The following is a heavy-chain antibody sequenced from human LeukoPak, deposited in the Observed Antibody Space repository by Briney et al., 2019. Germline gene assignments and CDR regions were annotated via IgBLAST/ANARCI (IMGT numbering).Heavy chain of an antibody. V-gene: IGHV3-21*01. CDR1: GFTFSRYS. Sequence: GRSLRLSCAASGFTFSRYSMNWVRQAPGKGLEWVSSISSSSSYIYYADSVKGRFTISRDNAKNSLYLHMNSLRAEDTAVYYCARDLWGYSSSDNFDYWGQGTLVTVSS. J-gene: IGHJ4*02. CDR3: ARDLWGYSSSDNFDY. CDR2: ISSSSSYI. D-gene: IGHD6-6*01.